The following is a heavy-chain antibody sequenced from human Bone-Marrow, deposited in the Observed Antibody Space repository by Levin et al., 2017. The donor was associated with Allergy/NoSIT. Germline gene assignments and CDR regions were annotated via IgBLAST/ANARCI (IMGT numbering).Heavy chain of an antibody. CDR3: VKDFYETTGYYNGAFDV. J-gene: IGHJ3*01. Sequence: PGGSLRLSCEASGFAFNKCSMNWVRQAPGKGLEWVSVISSGSTYRDYADSVRGRFTISRDNAQNLLYLQMNNLTADDTAIYYCVKDFYETTGYYNGAFDVWGQGTAVTVS. V-gene: IGHV3-21*06. D-gene: IGHD3-22*01. CDR2: ISSGSTYR. CDR1: GFAFNKCS.